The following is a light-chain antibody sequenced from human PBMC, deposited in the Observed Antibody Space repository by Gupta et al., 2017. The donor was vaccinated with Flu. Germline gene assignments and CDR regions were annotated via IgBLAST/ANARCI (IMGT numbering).Light chain of an antibody. V-gene: IGLV2-23*01. CDR1: NSDVGKYNG. CDR3: CQSTTADIRV. Sequence: SITISCTGTNSDVGKYNGVSWYQQHPGKAPIRIMAEGTKRASGMSDRVSGSKSGNTDSLPISGLQAEDDADDYCCQSTTADIRVFGTGTKVTVL. CDR2: EGT. J-gene: IGLJ1*01.